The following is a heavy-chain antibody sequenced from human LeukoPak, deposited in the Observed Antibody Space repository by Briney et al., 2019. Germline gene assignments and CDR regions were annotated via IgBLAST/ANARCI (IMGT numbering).Heavy chain of an antibody. Sequence: ASVKVSCKASGYTFTSYGISWVRQAPGQGLEWMGWISAYNGNTNYAQKLQGRVTMTTDTSTSTAYMELRSLRSDDTAVYYCARAKPGIAAVINEYWGRGTLVTVSS. CDR1: GYTFTSYG. D-gene: IGHD6-13*01. CDR3: ARAKPGIAAVINEY. V-gene: IGHV1-18*01. CDR2: ISAYNGNT. J-gene: IGHJ4*02.